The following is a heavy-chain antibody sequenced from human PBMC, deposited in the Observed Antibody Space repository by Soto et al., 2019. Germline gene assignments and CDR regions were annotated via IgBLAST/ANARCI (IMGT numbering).Heavy chain of an antibody. CDR1: GFTFDDYA. V-gene: IGHV3-9*01. Sequence: EVQLVESGGGLVQPGRSLRLSCAASGFTFDDYAMHWVRQAPGKGLGWVSGISWNSGSIGYTDSVKGRFTISRDDVKNTLYLQMDSLSAEDTALYYCEKAPQPQRTTSIFDYWGQGTLVTVSS. D-gene: IGHD1-1*01. CDR3: EKAPQPQRTTSIFDY. CDR2: ISWNSGSI. J-gene: IGHJ4*02.